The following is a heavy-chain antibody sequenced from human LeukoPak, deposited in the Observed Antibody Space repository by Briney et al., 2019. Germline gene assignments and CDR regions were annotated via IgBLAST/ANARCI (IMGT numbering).Heavy chain of an antibody. D-gene: IGHD4/OR15-4a*01. CDR1: GFTFSSYS. CDR3: ARWANPGVHEFDP. Sequence: PGGSLRLSCAASGFTFSSYSMAWVRQAPGKGLEWLSYITSSSNINYADSVKGRFTISRDNAKNSLYLQMNRLRDEDTAVYYCARWANPGVHEFDPWGQGTLVTVSS. CDR2: ITSSSNI. V-gene: IGHV3-48*02. J-gene: IGHJ5*02.